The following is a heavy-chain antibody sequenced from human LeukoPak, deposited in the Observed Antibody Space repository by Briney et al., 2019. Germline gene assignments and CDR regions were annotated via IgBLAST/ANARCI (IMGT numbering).Heavy chain of an antibody. D-gene: IGHD1-14*01. CDR3: ARGPQPGLDY. J-gene: IGHJ4*02. CDR2: ISSSSSYI. Sequence: GGSLRLSCAASGFTFSSYSMNWVPQAPGKGLEWVSSISSSSSYIYYADSVKGRFTISRDNAKNSLYLQMNSLRAEDTAVYYCARGPQPGLDYWGQGTLVTVSS. V-gene: IGHV3-21*01. CDR1: GFTFSSYS.